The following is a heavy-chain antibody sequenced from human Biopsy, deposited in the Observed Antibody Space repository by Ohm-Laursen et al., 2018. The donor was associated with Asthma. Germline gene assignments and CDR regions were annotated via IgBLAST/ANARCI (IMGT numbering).Heavy chain of an antibody. CDR2: IWYDGSNK. V-gene: IGHV3-33*06. D-gene: IGHD3-3*01. J-gene: IGHJ3*02. Sequence: SLRLSCTASRFTFSSYGMHWVRQAPGKGLEWVAVIWYDGSNKYYADSVKGRFTISRDNSKNTLYLQMNSLRAEDTAVYYCAKERYYDFWSGYPIWGQGTMVTVSS. CDR3: AKERYYDFWSGYPI. CDR1: RFTFSSYG.